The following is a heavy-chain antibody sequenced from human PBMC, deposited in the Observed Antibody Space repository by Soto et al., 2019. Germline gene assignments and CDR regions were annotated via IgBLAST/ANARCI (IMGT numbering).Heavy chain of an antibody. Sequence: GAAVQVSCTSSGNTLNSYGISWVRQAPGQGLEWMGWISAYNGNTNYAQKLQGRVTMTTDTSTSTAYMELRSLRSDDTAFYSCARALWARGMEVGGQ. CDR2: ISAYNGNT. V-gene: IGHV1-18*04. J-gene: IGHJ6*02. D-gene: IGHD3-16*01. CDR1: GNTLNSYG. CDR3: ARALWARGMEV.